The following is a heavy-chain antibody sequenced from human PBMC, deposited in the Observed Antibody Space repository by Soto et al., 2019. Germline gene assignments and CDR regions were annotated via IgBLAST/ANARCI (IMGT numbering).Heavy chain of an antibody. CDR2: IYYSGST. CDR3: AGRYQLLWSGAFGY. V-gene: IGHV4-39*01. Sequence: QLQLQESGPGLVKPSETLSLTCTVSGGSISSSSYYWGWIRQPPGKGLEWIGSIYYSGSTYYNPSPKSRVTISVDTSKNQFSLKLSSVTAADTAVYYCAGRYQLLWSGAFGYWGQGTLVTVSS. J-gene: IGHJ4*02. CDR1: GGSISSSSYY. D-gene: IGHD2-2*01.